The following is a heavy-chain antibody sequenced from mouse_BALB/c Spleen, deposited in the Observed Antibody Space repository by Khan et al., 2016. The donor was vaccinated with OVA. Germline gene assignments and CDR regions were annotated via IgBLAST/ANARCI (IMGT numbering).Heavy chain of an antibody. CDR1: GFTFSGFG. V-gene: IGHV5-17*02. Sequence: EVQLVESGGGLVQPGGSRKLSCAASGFTFSGFGMHWVRQAPEKGLEWVAYISSCSSTIYYADTVKGRFTISRDNPKNTLFLQMASLRSEDTAMYYCAGTGYYYFDYWGQGTTLTVSS. D-gene: IGHD2-3*01. CDR2: ISSCSSTI. CDR3: AGTGYYYFDY. J-gene: IGHJ2*01.